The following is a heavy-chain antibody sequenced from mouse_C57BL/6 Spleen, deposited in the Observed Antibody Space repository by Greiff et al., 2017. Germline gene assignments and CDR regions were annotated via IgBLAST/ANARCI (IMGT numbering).Heavy chain of an antibody. V-gene: IGHV1-55*01. Sequence: QVQLQQPGAELVKPGASVKMSCKASGYTFTSYWITWVKQRPGQGLEWIGNIYPGSGSTTYNEKFKGKATLTVDTSSSTDEMQRRRLTSEDSAVYYCASGVTVVATDYWGQGTTLTVSS. D-gene: IGHD1-1*01. J-gene: IGHJ2*01. CDR3: ASGVTVVATDY. CDR1: GYTFTSYW. CDR2: IYPGSGST.